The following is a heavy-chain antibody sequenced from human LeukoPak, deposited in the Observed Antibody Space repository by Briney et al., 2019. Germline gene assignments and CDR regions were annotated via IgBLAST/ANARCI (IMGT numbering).Heavy chain of an antibody. V-gene: IGHV1-18*04. CDR3: AREFNILTGYYYVGAFDI. Sequence: ASVKVSCKASGYTFTSYGISWVRQAPGQGLEWMGWISAYNGNTNYAQKLQGRVTMTTDTSTSTAYMELRSLRSDDTAVYYCAREFNILTGYYYVGAFDIWGQRTMVTVSS. CDR1: GYTFTSYG. D-gene: IGHD3-9*01. J-gene: IGHJ3*02. CDR2: ISAYNGNT.